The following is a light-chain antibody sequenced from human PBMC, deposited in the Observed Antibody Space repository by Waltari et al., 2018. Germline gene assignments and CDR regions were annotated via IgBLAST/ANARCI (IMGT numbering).Light chain of an antibody. J-gene: IGKJ4*01. V-gene: IGKV3-11*01. CDR1: ESVSNY. Sequence: EIVLTQSPVTLSLAAGERVTLSCRSSESVSNYLAWYQQKPGQSPTRLIYDTSKRATGIPGRFSGIGYGTDFTLTINNLEAEDFARYYCQQGGILPLTFGGGTKLEIK. CDR3: QQGGILPLT. CDR2: DTS.